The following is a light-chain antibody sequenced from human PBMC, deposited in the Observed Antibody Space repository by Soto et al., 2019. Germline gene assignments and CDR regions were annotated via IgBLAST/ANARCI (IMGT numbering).Light chain of an antibody. CDR1: QSISRY. J-gene: IGKJ1*01. V-gene: IGKV1-5*01. Sequence: DIQMTQSPSSLSASVGDRVTITCRASQSISRYLNWYQQKPGKAPNLLIYVASSLQSGVPSRFSGSGSGTEFTLTISSLRPDDFATYYCQHYNSYSEAFGKGTKVDIK. CDR3: QHYNSYSEA. CDR2: VAS.